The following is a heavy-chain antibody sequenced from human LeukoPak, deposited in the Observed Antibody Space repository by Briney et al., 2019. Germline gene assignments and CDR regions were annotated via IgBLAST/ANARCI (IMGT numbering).Heavy chain of an antibody. V-gene: IGHV3-74*01. D-gene: IGHD4-11*01. J-gene: IGHJ4*02. Sequence: GESLKISCAASGFTLSSYWMHWVRQAPGKGLVWVSRINREGSYTSYADSVKGRFTISRDNAKNTLSLQMNSLRDEDTAIYYCAKDFTGPDDSWGQGTLVTVSS. CDR1: GFTLSSYW. CDR2: INREGSYT. CDR3: AKDFTGPDDS.